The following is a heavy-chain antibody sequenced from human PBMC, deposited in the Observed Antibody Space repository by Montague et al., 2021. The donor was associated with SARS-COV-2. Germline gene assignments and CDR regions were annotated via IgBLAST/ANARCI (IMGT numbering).Heavy chain of an antibody. CDR3: ARAGLGGAYYHYYGMDV. Sequence: SLRLSCAASGFTFSSYDMHWVRQATGKGLEWVSAIGTAGDTYYPGSVKGRFTISRENAKNPLYLQMNSLRAGDTAVYYCARAGLGGAYYHYYGMDVWGQGTTVTASS. CDR2: IGTAGDT. CDR1: GFTFSSYD. J-gene: IGHJ6*02. D-gene: IGHD4-23*01. V-gene: IGHV3-13*01.